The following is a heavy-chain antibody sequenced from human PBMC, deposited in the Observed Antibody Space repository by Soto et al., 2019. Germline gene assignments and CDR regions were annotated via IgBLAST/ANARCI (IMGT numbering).Heavy chain of an antibody. Sequence: GGSLRLSCTSSSVTINVHGIQWVRQAPAKGLEWVAFITNDASVQYYAESVKGRFTISRDNSKNSLYLQMNSLRAEDTAVYYCARIFWSGYPKAYYYGMDVWGQGTTVTVSS. CDR2: ITNDASVQ. CDR3: ARIFWSGYPKAYYYGMDV. CDR1: SVTINVHG. V-gene: IGHV3-30*03. D-gene: IGHD3-3*01. J-gene: IGHJ6*02.